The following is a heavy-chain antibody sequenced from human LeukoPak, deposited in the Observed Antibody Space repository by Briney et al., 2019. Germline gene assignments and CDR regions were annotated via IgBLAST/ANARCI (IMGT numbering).Heavy chain of an antibody. CDR2: ISSSSSYI. D-gene: IGHD4/OR15-4a*01. Sequence: GGSLRLSCAASGFTFSSYSMNWVRQAPGKGLEWVSSISSSSSYIYYAHSVKGRFTISRDNAKNSLYLQMNSLRAEDTAVYYCARAGANFKTSPFDYWGQGTLVTVSS. V-gene: IGHV3-21*01. CDR1: GFTFSSYS. CDR3: ARAGANFKTSPFDY. J-gene: IGHJ4*02.